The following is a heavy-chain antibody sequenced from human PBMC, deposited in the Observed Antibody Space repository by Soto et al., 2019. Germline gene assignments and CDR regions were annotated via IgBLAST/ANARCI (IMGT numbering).Heavy chain of an antibody. CDR1: GYTFTSYG. J-gene: IGHJ5*02. Sequence: EASVKVSCKASGYTFTSYGISWVRQAPGQGLEWMGWISAYNGNTNYAQKLQGRVTMTTDTSTSTAYMELRSLRSDDTAVYYCARLVGLELGSWFDPWGQGTLVTVSS. V-gene: IGHV1-18*01. CDR2: ISAYNGNT. CDR3: ARLVGLELGSWFDP. D-gene: IGHD1-7*01.